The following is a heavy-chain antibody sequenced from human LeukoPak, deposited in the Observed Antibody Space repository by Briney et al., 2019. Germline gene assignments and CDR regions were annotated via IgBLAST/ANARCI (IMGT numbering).Heavy chain of an antibody. CDR3: ARELSSGSYTRSYYFDY. D-gene: IGHD1-26*01. V-gene: IGHV1-69*04. CDR2: IIPIFGIA. Sequence: ASVKVSCKASGGTFSSYAISWVRQAPGQGLEWMGRIIPIFGIANYALKFQGRVTITADKSTSTAYMELSSLRSEDTAVYYCARELSSGSYTRSYYFDYWGQGTLVTVFS. J-gene: IGHJ4*02. CDR1: GGTFSSYA.